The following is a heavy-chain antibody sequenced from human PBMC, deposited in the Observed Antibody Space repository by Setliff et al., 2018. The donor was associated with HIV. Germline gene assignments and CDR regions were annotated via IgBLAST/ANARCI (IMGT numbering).Heavy chain of an antibody. Sequence: GGSQRLSCAASGFTFNRAWMNWVRQAPGKGLEWVGRIKSNTVGGTTDYNTPVKGRFIISRDDSKNLVYLQMNNLKTEDTAIYYCTASYANIRGVIVFWGQGTPVTVSS. D-gene: IGHD3-10*01. J-gene: IGHJ4*02. CDR2: IKSNTVGGTT. CDR1: GFTFNRAW. V-gene: IGHV3-15*01. CDR3: TASYANIRGVIVF.